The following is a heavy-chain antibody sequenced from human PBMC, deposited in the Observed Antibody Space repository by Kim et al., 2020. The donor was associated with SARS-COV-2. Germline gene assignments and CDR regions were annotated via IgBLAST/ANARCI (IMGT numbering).Heavy chain of an antibody. CDR3: ARDCGFSGSRDFDY. Sequence: NGRITISRDNSKNTLYMQMNSLRAEDTAVYYYARDCGFSGSRDFDYWGQGTLVTVSS. J-gene: IGHJ4*02. D-gene: IGHD1-26*01. V-gene: IGHV3-30*07.